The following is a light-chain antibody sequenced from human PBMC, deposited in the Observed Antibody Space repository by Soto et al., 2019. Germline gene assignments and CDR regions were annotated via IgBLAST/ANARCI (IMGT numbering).Light chain of an antibody. J-gene: IGLJ7*01. V-gene: IGLV1-44*01. Sequence: QSVLTQPPSLSGTPGQRVTISCSGSSSNIAGNTVHWYQHLPGTAPKLLIYINDQRPSGVPGRFSASTSGTSASLAISGLQSDDEADYYCATWDDDLNAAVFGGGTQLNVL. CDR3: ATWDDDLNAAV. CDR1: SSNIAGNT. CDR2: IND.